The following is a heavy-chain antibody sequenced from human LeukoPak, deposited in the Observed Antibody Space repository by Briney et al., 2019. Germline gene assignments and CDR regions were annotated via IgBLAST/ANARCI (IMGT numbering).Heavy chain of an antibody. CDR3: ARHNGDSYLDL. Sequence: SATLSLTCTVSGVSVRSSFWSWIRQPPGKGLEYIGYVHHSGNTKYNPSHQSRVTMSVDTAGSQFSLNLSSVTPADSAVYYCARHNGDSYLDLWAQGSLVTVSS. D-gene: IGHD2-21*01. J-gene: IGHJ4*02. CDR1: GVSVRSSF. V-gene: IGHV4-59*02. CDR2: VHHSGNT.